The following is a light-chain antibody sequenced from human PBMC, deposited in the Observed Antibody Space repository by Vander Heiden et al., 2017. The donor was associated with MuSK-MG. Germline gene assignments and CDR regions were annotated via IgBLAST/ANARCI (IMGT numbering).Light chain of an antibody. J-gene: IGLJ2*01. CDR3: QVWDDNSDHVI. V-gene: IGLV3-21*02. Sequence: SYVLPQPPSVSVAPGQTARITCGGNNIGINSVHWYQQKPGQAPVVVVYDDSDRPSGIPERFSGFNSGNTATLTISRVEAGDEADYYCQVWDDNSDHVIFGGGTKLIFL. CDR2: DDS. CDR1: NIGINS.